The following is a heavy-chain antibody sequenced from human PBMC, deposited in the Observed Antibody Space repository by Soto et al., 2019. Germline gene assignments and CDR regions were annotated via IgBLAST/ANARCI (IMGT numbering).Heavy chain of an antibody. D-gene: IGHD3-10*01. CDR1: GFTFSTYA. Sequence: EVYLLESGGDLVQPGGSLRLSCAASGFTFSTYAMSWVRQAPGKGLEWVSTISDSGGRTYYAASVKGRFTISRDNSKNTLFLLMNSLSAEDTALYYCAKFHGSGTYYNFPDYWGQGTLVTVSS. CDR3: AKFHGSGTYYNFPDY. V-gene: IGHV3-23*01. CDR2: ISDSGGRT. J-gene: IGHJ4*02.